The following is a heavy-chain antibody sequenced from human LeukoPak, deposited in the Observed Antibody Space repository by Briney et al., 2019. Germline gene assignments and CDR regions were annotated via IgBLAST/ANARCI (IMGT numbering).Heavy chain of an antibody. D-gene: IGHD6-19*01. CDR1: GFTFSSYD. Sequence: GGSLRLSCAASGFTFSSYDMHWVRQATGKGLKWVSGIHTAGDTHYPDSVKGRFTISREDAKNSVYLQMNSLTVGDTAVHFCARVKRDASGWYEFDNWGQGTLVTVSS. J-gene: IGHJ4*02. CDR3: ARVKRDASGWYEFDN. V-gene: IGHV3-13*01. CDR2: IHTAGDT.